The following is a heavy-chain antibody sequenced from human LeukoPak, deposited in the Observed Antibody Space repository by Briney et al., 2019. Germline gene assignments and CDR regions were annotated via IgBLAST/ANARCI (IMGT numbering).Heavy chain of an antibody. J-gene: IGHJ4*02. CDR2: INSDGSWT. V-gene: IGHV3-74*01. CDR1: GNYW. CDR3: TSGSSSVGY. Sequence: GGSLRLSCAASGNYWMHWVRQAPGKGLVWVSHINSDGSWTGYADSVKGRFTISKDNAKNMVYLQMSSLRADDTAVYYCTSGSSSVGYWGQGTLVTVSS. D-gene: IGHD6-6*01.